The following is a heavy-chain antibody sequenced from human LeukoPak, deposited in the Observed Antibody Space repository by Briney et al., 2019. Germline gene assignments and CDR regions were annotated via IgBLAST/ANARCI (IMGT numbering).Heavy chain of an antibody. CDR3: ARVPAPAPRRGLYFDY. V-gene: IGHV1-8*01. CDR2: MNLNSGDT. Sequence: ASVKVSCKASGYTFSSHDIYWVRQAPGQGLEWMGWMNLNSGDTYYAQNFQGRFSITSDTSKSTTYMDLASLAPEDTAVYYCARVPAPAPRRGLYFDYWGQGTLITVSS. J-gene: IGHJ4*02. CDR1: GYTFSSHD. D-gene: IGHD2-2*01.